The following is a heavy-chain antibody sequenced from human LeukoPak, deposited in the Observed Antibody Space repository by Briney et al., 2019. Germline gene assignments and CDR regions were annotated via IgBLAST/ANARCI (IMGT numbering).Heavy chain of an antibody. D-gene: IGHD3-16*01. CDR1: GFTVSGTH. Sequence: GGSLRLSCAASGFTVSGTHMSWVRQAPGRGLDWVSAMYTGGTTYYEDSVMGRFTVSRDNSRNTVFLHMNSLRVDDTAVYYCAKDEATSGGGLASWGQGTLVTVSS. V-gene: IGHV3-53*01. CDR2: MYTGGTT. J-gene: IGHJ4*02. CDR3: AKDEATSGGGLAS.